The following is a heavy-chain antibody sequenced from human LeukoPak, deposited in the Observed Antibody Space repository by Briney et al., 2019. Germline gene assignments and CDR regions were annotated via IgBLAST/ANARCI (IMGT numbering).Heavy chain of an antibody. CDR2: IKEDAEEN. Sequence: GGSLRLSCAASGFTFRNFWMSWVRQAPGKGLEWVANIKEDAEENFYVDSVKGRFTISRDNAKDSLYLQMNSLRAEDTAVYYSAKDFNYYGSGSFDYWGQGTLVTVSS. CDR3: AKDFNYYGSGSFDY. CDR1: GFTFRNFW. J-gene: IGHJ4*02. V-gene: IGHV3-7*03. D-gene: IGHD3-10*01.